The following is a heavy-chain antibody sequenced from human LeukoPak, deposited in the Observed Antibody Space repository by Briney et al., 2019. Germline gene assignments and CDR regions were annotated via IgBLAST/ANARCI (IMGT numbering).Heavy chain of an antibody. Sequence: SETLSLTCAVYGGSFSGYYWSWIRQPPGKGLEWIGEINHSGSTNYNPSLKSRVTISVDTSKNQFSLKLSPVTAADTAVYYCARRGLEPWLRRYYYYMDVWGKGTTVTVSS. J-gene: IGHJ6*03. CDR1: GGSFSGYY. CDR3: ARRGLEPWLRRYYYYMDV. CDR2: INHSGST. V-gene: IGHV4-34*01. D-gene: IGHD3-10*01.